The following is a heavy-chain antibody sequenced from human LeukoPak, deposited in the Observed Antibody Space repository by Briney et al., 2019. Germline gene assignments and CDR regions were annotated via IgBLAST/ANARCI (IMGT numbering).Heavy chain of an antibody. J-gene: IGHJ4*02. CDR3: ARLLDGYGSGSPPDY. V-gene: IGHV5-51*01. CDR2: IYPGDSDT. Sequence: GESLKISCKGSGYSFPTYWIGWVRQMPGKGLEWMGIIYPGDSDTRYSPSFQGQVTISADKSISTAYLQWSSLKASDTAIYYCARLLDGYGSGSPPDYWGQGTLVTVSS. D-gene: IGHD3-10*01. CDR1: GYSFPTYW.